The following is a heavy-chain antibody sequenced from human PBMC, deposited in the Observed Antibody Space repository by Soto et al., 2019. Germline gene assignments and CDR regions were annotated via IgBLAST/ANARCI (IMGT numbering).Heavy chain of an antibody. CDR1: GFTFSSYA. D-gene: IGHD7-27*01. CDR3: AGTGALPYYYYGMDV. CDR2: ISGSGGST. J-gene: IGHJ6*02. Sequence: GGSLRLSCAASGFTFSSYAMSWVRQAPGKGLEWVSAISGSGGSTYYADSVKGRFTISRDNSKNTLYLQMNSLRAEDTAVYYCAGTGALPYYYYGMDVWGQGTKVTVSS. V-gene: IGHV3-23*01.